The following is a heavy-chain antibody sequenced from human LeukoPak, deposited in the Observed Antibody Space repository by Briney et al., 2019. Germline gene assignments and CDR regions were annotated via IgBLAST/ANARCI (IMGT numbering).Heavy chain of an antibody. J-gene: IGHJ4*02. CDR3: ARDHYDSRGDYVVEY. Sequence: SETLSLTCSISGDSLNSGGYYWNWIRQPPRKGLEWLGYIHSGGNAYFNPSVEGRGSISLDKSQNQFFLRLTSVTAADTAVYFCARDHYDSRGDYVVEYWGQGTLVTVSS. D-gene: IGHD3-22*01. CDR2: IHSGGNA. V-gene: IGHV4-31*03. CDR1: GDSLNSGGYY.